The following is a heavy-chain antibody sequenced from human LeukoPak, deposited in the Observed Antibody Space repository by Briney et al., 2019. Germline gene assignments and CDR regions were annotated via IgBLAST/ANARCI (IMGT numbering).Heavy chain of an antibody. CDR3: ARDLATPYSYGLNYYYYGMDV. CDR1: GYTFTSYD. V-gene: IGHV1-8*01. D-gene: IGHD5-18*01. Sequence: ASVKVSCKASGYTFTSYDINWVRQATGQGLEWMGWMNPNSGNTGYAQKFQGRVTMTRNTSISTAYMELSSLRSEDTAVYYCARDLATPYSYGLNYYYYGMDVWGQGTTVTVSS. J-gene: IGHJ6*02. CDR2: MNPNSGNT.